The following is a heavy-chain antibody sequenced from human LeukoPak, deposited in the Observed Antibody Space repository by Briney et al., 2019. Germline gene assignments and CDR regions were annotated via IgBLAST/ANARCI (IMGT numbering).Heavy chain of an antibody. CDR1: GGSISSSSYY. V-gene: IGHV4-39*07. CDR2: IYYSGST. D-gene: IGHD3-10*01. CDR3: ARGVLVRGVIFDY. J-gene: IGHJ4*02. Sequence: SETLSLTCTVSGGSISSSSYYWGWIRQPPGKGLEWIGSIYYSGSTYYNPSLKSRVTISVDTSKNQFSLKLSSVTAADMAVYYCARGVLVRGVIFDYWGQGTLVTVSS.